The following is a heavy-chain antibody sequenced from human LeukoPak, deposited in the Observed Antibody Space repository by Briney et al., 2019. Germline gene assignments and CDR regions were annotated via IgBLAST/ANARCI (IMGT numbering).Heavy chain of an antibody. Sequence: SETLSLTCTVSGGSISSGDYYWSWIRQPPGKGLEWIGYIYYSGSTYYNPSLKSRVTISVDKSKNQFSLKLSSVTAADTAVYYCASAPFGSGSYKYFDYWGQGTLVTVSS. CDR2: IYYSGST. D-gene: IGHD3-10*01. V-gene: IGHV4-30-4*01. CDR1: GGSISSGDYY. CDR3: ASAPFGSGSYKYFDY. J-gene: IGHJ4*02.